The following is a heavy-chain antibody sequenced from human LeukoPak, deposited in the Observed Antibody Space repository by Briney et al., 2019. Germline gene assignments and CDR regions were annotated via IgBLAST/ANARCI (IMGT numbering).Heavy chain of an antibody. Sequence: GGSLRLSCAASGFTFSSYAMSWVRQAPGKGLEWVSAISGSGGSTYYADSVKGRFTISRDNSKNTLYLQMNSLRAEDTAVYYCAKGADVDTAMFQNYYYYMDVWGKGTTVTVSS. CDR3: AKGADVDTAMFQNYYYYMDV. V-gene: IGHV3-23*01. CDR1: GFTFSSYA. J-gene: IGHJ6*03. CDR2: ISGSGGST. D-gene: IGHD5-18*01.